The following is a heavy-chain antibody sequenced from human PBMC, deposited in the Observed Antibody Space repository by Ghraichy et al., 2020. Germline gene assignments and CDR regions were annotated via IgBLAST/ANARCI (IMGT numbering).Heavy chain of an antibody. V-gene: IGHV4-4*07. CDR2: IYTTGNT. Sequence: TLSLTCTVSGGSISSYYWSWIRQPAGKGLEWVGRIYTTGNTNYKPSLKSRVTMSVDTSKNQFSLKLSSVTAADTAVYYCARGNYGTYGMDVWGQGTTVTVSS. D-gene: IGHD1-7*01. J-gene: IGHJ6*02. CDR1: GGSISSYY. CDR3: ARGNYGTYGMDV.